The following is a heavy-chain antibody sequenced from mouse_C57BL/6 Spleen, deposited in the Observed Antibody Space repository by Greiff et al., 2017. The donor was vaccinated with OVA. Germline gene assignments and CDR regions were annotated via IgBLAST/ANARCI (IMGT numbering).Heavy chain of an antibody. CDR3: ARYGKLGGFYAMDY. D-gene: IGHD1-2*01. J-gene: IGHJ4*01. CDR2: IDTSDSYT. CDR1: GYTFTSYW. V-gene: IGHV1-50*01. Sequence: QVQLQQPGAELVKPGASVKLSCKASGYTFTSYWMQWVKQRPGQGLEWIGEIDTSDSYTNYNQKFKGKATLTVDTTSSTAYMQLSSLTSEDSAVYCCARYGKLGGFYAMDYWGQGTSVTVSS.